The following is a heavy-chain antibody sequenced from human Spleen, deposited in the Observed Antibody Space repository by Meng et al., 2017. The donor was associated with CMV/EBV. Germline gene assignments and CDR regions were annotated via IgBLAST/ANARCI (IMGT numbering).Heavy chain of an antibody. CDR2: INPNSGGT. J-gene: IGHJ3*02. V-gene: IGHV1-2*02. CDR1: GYTFIDYY. D-gene: IGHD1-26*01. Sequence: ASVKVSCKTSGYTFIDYYIHWVRQAPGQGLEWMGWINPNSGGTNYAQKFQGRGTMTTDTSITTAYMELSRLRSDDMAVYYCARERSSDAFDIWGQGTMVTVSS. CDR3: ARERSSDAFDI.